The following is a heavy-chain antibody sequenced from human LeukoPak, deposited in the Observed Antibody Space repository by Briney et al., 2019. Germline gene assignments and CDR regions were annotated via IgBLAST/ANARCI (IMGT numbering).Heavy chain of an antibody. CDR3: ARDLGYSSGWYHETGY. CDR1: GGTFSSYT. J-gene: IGHJ4*02. D-gene: IGHD6-19*01. CDR2: IIPILGIA. V-gene: IGHV1-69*04. Sequence: SVKVSCKASGGTFSSYTISWVRQAPGQGLEWMGRIIPILGIANYAQKFQGRVTITADKSTSTAYMELSSLRSEDTAVYYCARDLGYSSGWYHETGYWGQGTLVTVSS.